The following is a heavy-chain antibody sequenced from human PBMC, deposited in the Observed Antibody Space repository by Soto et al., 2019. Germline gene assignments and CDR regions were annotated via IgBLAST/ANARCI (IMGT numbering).Heavy chain of an antibody. D-gene: IGHD4-4*01. Sequence: GGSLRLSCAASGFTFSSYAMSWVRQAPGKGLEWVSAISGSGGSTYYADSVKGRFTISRDNSKNTLYLQMNSLRAEDTAVYYCAKDIGTVTDPKHNFDYWGQGTLVTVSS. CDR2: ISGSGGST. CDR3: AKDIGTVTDPKHNFDY. V-gene: IGHV3-23*01. CDR1: GFTFSSYA. J-gene: IGHJ4*02.